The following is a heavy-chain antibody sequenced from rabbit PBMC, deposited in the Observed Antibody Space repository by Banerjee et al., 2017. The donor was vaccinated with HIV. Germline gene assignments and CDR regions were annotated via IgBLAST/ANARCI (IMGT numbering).Heavy chain of an antibody. CDR3: ARGEYDDYGEYYFNL. CDR2: IDPVFGST. D-gene: IGHD2-1*01. V-gene: IGHV1S47*01. Sequence: QEQLVESGGGLVQPGGSLKLSCKVSGFIFSSYGMSWVRQAPGKGLEWIGYIDPVFGSTYYASWVNGRFTISSHNAQNTLYLQLNSLTAADTATYFCARGEYDDYGEYYFNLWGQGTLVTVS. CDR1: GFIFSSYG. J-gene: IGHJ4*01.